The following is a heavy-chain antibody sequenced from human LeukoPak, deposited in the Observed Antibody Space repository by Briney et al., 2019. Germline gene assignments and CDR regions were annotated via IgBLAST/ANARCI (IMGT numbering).Heavy chain of an antibody. CDR1: GDSVSSNSAA. J-gene: IGHJ3*02. V-gene: IGHV6-1*01. Sequence: SQTLSLTCALSGDSVSSNSAAWTWIRQSPSRGLEWLGRTYYKSKWYNGYAVSVRSRITINPDTSRNQFSLQLNSVTPDDTAVYYCARVSYSSSWPRNAFDIWGQGTMVTVSS. CDR3: ARVSYSSSWPRNAFDI. D-gene: IGHD6-13*01. CDR2: TYYKSKWYN.